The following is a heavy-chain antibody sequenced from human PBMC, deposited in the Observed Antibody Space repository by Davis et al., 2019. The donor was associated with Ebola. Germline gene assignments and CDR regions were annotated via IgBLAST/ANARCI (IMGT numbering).Heavy chain of an antibody. CDR1: GFTASSNY. CDR2: LYSGAGGST. Sequence: PGGSLRLSCAASGFTASSNYMTWVRQAPGKGLEWVSILYSGAGGSTYYADSVKGRFTISRDNSRTTLYLQMNHLRADDTAVYYCASRTYGSGSLWGQGTLVTVSS. J-gene: IGHJ4*02. V-gene: IGHV3-53*01. D-gene: IGHD3-10*01. CDR3: ASRTYGSGSL.